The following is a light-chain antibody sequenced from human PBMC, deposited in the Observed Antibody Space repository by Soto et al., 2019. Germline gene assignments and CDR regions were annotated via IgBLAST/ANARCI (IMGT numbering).Light chain of an antibody. V-gene: IGLV4-69*01. CDR3: QTWDTGIVV. J-gene: IGLJ2*01. CDR2: VKSDGGH. CDR1: SGHGNYV. Sequence: QLVLTQSPSASASLGASVKLTCTLSSGHGNYVIAWHQQQPEKGPRYLMKVKSDGGHSKGDGIPDRFSGSSSGAERYLAISSLQSEDEADYFCQTWDTGIVVFGGGTKLTVL.